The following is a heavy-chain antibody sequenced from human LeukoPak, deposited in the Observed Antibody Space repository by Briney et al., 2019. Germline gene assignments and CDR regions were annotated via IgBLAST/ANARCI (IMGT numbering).Heavy chain of an antibody. D-gene: IGHD2-15*01. CDR3: ARGYCSGGSCSYFDY. CDR2: ISNNGGST. CDR1: GFIFSNYA. J-gene: IGHJ4*02. Sequence: PGGSLRLSCAAPGFIFSNYAMHWVRQAPGKGLEYVSAISNNGGSTYSANSLKGRFTISRDNSKNTLYLQMDSLRAEDMAVYYCARGYCSGGSCSYFDYWGQGTLGTVSS. V-gene: IGHV3-64*01.